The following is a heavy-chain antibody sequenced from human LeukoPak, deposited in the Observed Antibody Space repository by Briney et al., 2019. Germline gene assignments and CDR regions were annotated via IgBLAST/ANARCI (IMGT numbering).Heavy chain of an antibody. CDR1: GFTFSGYA. J-gene: IGHJ4*02. V-gene: IGHV3-30-3*01. CDR3: ARDPCSSTSCYIDY. Sequence: PGRSLRLSCAASGFTFSGYAMHWVRQATGKGLDWVAVISYDESKKYYADSVKGRFTISRDNSKNTLYLQMNSLRAEDTAVYYCARDPCSSTSCYIDYWGQGTLVTVSS. D-gene: IGHD2-2*02. CDR2: ISYDESKK.